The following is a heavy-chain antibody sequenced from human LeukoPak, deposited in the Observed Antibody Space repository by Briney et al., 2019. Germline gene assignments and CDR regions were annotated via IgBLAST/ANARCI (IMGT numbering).Heavy chain of an antibody. D-gene: IGHD3-9*01. CDR2: ISSSSVYI. V-gene: IGHV3-21*01. CDR3: ARVDYDVSTGYQNYFQY. Sequence: GGSLRLSCAASGFTFSTYSMNWVRQAPGKGLEWVSSISSSSVYINYADSVKGRFTISRDNAENSLYLQMNSLRAEDTAVYYCARVDYDVSTGYQNYFQYWGQGTLVTVSS. CDR1: GFTFSTYS. J-gene: IGHJ4*02.